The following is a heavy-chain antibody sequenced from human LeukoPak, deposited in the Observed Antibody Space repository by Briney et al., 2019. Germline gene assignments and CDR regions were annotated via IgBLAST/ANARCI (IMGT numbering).Heavy chain of an antibody. J-gene: IGHJ4*02. CDR1: GFTFSSYA. D-gene: IGHD3-22*01. CDR2: IYSGGST. V-gene: IGHV3-23*03. CDR3: ARGAYDSSGYYSYSFDY. Sequence: GGSLRLSCAASGFTFSSYAMSWVRQAPGKGLEWVSVIYSGGSTYYADSVKGRFSFSRDNSKNTLYLQMNSLRAEDTAVYYCARGAYDSSGYYSYSFDYWGQGTLVTVSS.